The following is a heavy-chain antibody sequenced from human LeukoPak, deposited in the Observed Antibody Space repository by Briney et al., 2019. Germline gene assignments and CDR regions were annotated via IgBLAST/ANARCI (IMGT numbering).Heavy chain of an antibody. CDR2: ISTQSGNT. D-gene: IGHD2-2*02. CDR1: GYTLTSYG. V-gene: IGHV1-18*01. J-gene: IGHJ4*02. CDR3: ARDRGCSSTSCYIRYFDY. Sequence: ASVKVSCKASGYTLTSYGINWMRQAPGQGLEWMGWISTQSGNTNYAQKVQGRLTLTTDRSTNTAYMELRSLRSDDTAVYYCARDRGCSSTSCYIRYFDYWGQGTLVTVSS.